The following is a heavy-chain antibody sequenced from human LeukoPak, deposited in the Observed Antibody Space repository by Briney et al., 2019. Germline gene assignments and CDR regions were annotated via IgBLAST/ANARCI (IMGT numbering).Heavy chain of an antibody. J-gene: IGHJ4*02. CDR2: VYLDGST. Sequence: SETLSLTCSVPGDSISSGSYYWGWIRQPPGKGLEYIGSVYLDGSTWYNPSLKSRVTISVDTSKNQFSLKLSSVTAADTAVYYCARDGDWQQPQLWGQGTLVTVSS. V-gene: IGHV4-39*07. CDR1: GDSISSGSYY. D-gene: IGHD6-13*01. CDR3: ARDGDWQQPQL.